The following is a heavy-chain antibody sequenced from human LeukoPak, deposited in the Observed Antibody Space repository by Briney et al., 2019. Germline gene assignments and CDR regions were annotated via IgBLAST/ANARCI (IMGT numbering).Heavy chain of an antibody. CDR3: ASSSTYYDSAVGWFDP. CDR2: INPNSGGT. J-gene: IGHJ5*02. D-gene: IGHD3-22*01. V-gene: IGHV1-2*02. Sequence: ASVKVSCKASGYTFTGYCMHWVRQAPGQGLEWMGWINPNSGGTNYAQKFQGRVTMTRDTSISTAYMELSRLRSDDTAVYYCASSSTYYDSAVGWFDPWGQGTLVTVSS. CDR1: GYTFTGYC.